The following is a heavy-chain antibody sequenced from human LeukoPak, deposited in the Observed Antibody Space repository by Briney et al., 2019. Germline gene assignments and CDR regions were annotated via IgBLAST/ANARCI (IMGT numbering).Heavy chain of an antibody. J-gene: IGHJ4*02. CDR1: GYTFTSYY. V-gene: IGHV1-46*01. Sequence: ASVKVSCTASGYTFTSYYMHWVRQAPGQGLEWMGIINPSGGSTSYAQKFRGRVTMTRDTSTSTVYMELSSLRSEDTAVYYCARVGGNLYSSGLDIDYWGQGTLVTVSS. D-gene: IGHD6-19*01. CDR3: ARVGGNLYSSGLDIDY. CDR2: INPSGGST.